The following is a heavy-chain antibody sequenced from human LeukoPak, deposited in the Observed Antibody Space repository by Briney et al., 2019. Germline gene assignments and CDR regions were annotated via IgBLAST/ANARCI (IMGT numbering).Heavy chain of an antibody. J-gene: IGHJ4*02. CDR2: IYPNSGDT. CDR3: ARGSVTGGWYLNLGY. CDR1: GYTFSGYY. D-gene: IGHD6-19*01. V-gene: IGHV1-2*02. Sequence: GASVKVSCKASGYTFSGYYMHWVRQAPGQRLEWMGWIYPNSGDTNYAQNFQGRVTMTRDTSISTVYMELTRLTSDDTAVYYCARGSVTGGWYLNLGYWGQGTLVTVSS.